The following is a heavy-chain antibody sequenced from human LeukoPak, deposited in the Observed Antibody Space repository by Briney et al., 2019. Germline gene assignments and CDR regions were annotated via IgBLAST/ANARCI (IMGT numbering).Heavy chain of an antibody. J-gene: IGHJ4*02. V-gene: IGHV4-59*01. CDR3: ARVSGYDWESFYDY. CDR1: GGSISSYY. D-gene: IGHD5-12*01. Sequence: SETLSLTCTVSGGSISSYYWSWIRQPPGKGLEWIGYIYYSGSTNYNPSLKSRVTISVDTSKNQFFLKLSSVTAADTAMYYCARVSGYDWESFYDYWGQGSLVTVSS. CDR2: IYYSGST.